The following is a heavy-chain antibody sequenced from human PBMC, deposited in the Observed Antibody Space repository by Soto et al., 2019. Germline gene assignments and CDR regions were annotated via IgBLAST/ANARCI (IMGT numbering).Heavy chain of an antibody. CDR1: GYTFTSYG. V-gene: IGHV1-18*01. CDR2: ISAYNGNT. D-gene: IGHD3-3*01. J-gene: IGHJ6*02. CDR3: ARDQVSYYDFWSGYYPPYYYYYGMDV. Sequence: ASVKVSCKASGYTFTSYGISWVRQAPGQGLEWMGWISAYNGNTNYAQKLQGRVTMTTDTSTSTAYMELRSLRSDDTAVYYCARDQVSYYDFWSGYYPPYYYYYGMDVWGQGTTVTVPS.